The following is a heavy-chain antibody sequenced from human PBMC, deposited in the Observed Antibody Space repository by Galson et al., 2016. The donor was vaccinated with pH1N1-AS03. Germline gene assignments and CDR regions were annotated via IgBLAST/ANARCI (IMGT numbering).Heavy chain of an antibody. V-gene: IGHV3-7*03. J-gene: IGHJ4*02. D-gene: IGHD1-1*01. CDR2: IHKDGSEK. CDR3: ARGAGFLVDY. CDR1: GFSFSESW. Sequence: SLRLSCATSGFSFSESWMNWVRQAPGKGLEWVAIIHKDGSEKHYLDSVKGRFTISRDNAKNSIYLRMDTLRPEDTAFYYYARGAGFLVDYWGQGTLVTVSS.